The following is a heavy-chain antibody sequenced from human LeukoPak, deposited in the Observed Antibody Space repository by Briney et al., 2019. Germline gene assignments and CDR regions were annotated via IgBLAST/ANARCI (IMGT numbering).Heavy chain of an antibody. CDR1: VYTFTGYY. CDR2: IKPRSCNT. CDR3: PRDAGPTYPLLYYYYYYGMDV. V-gene: IGHV1-46*01. J-gene: IGHJ6*02. Sequence: ASQKVSCTASVYTFTGYYMHSVRHSPGQWLSRIVKIKPRSCNTSYEEKVQGRVTMTRDTSTSTVYMELSSLRSEDAAVYYCPRDAGPTYPLLYYYYYYGMDVWGQGTTVTVSS.